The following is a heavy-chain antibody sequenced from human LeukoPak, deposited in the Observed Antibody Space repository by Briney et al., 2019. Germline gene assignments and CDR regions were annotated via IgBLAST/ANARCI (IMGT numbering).Heavy chain of an antibody. V-gene: IGHV4-30-2*01. D-gene: IGHD3-22*01. CDR3: ARVDGGYPYYFDY. CDR2: IYHSGST. J-gene: IGHJ4*03. Sequence: PSQTLSLTCAVSGGSISSGGYSWSWIRQPPGKGLEWIGYIYHSGSTYYNPSLKSRVTISVDRSKNQFSLKLSSVTAADTAVYYCARVDGGYPYYFDYWGQGTTVTVSS. CDR1: GGSISSGGYS.